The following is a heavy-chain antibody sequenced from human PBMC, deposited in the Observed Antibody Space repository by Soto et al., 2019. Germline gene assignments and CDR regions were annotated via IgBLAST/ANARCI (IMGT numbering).Heavy chain of an antibody. J-gene: IGHJ3*01. Sequence: PGGPLRLSCAASGFTFSSNGMHWVRQEPGKGLEWVAVISYDGSNKYYADSVKGRFTISSDNSKNTLYLQMNSLRAEDTAVYYCAKDPADAWGQGTMVTVSS. CDR2: ISYDGSNK. V-gene: IGHV3-30*18. CDR1: GFTFSSNG. CDR3: AKDPADA.